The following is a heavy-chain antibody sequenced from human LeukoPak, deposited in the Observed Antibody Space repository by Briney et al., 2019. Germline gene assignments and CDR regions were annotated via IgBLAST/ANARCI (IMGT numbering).Heavy chain of an antibody. CDR3: AREIKGPFTLGGADV. V-gene: IGHV1-69*05. Sequence: GASVKVSCKASGGTFSSYAISWVRQAPGQGLEWMGRIIPIFGTANYAQKFQGRVTITTDESTSTAYMELSSLRSEDTAVYYCAREIKGPFTLGGADVWGKGTTVTVSS. CDR2: IIPIFGTA. D-gene: IGHD3-16*01. CDR1: GGTFSSYA. J-gene: IGHJ6*04.